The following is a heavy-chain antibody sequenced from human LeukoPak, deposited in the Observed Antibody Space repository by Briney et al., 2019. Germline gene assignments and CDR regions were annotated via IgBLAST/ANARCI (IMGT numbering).Heavy chain of an antibody. D-gene: IGHD3-22*01. CDR1: GFTFSSYS. CDR2: MSNSGENT. CDR3: SRGIHRMDYDSSGYYHY. V-gene: IGHV3-30*03. J-gene: IGHJ4*02. Sequence: PGGSLRLSCAASGFTFSSYSMQWVRQTPGKGLEWVGIMSNSGENTFYGEAVKGRFTISRDNSQNTLYLQMNSLRAEDTAVFYCSRGIHRMDYDSSGYYHYWGQGTLVTVSS.